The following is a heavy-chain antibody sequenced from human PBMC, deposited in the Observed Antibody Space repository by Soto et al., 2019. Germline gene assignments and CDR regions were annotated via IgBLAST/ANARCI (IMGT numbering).Heavy chain of an antibody. CDR1: GFTFRNYW. V-gene: IGHV3-7*01. Sequence: GGSLRLSCAASGFTFRNYWMGWVRQTPDKGLEWVANIKPDGSDKYYVDSVKGRFTISRDNAKNSVFLQMNSLRAEDTAVYYCARENYFDYWGQGT. CDR2: IKPDGSDK. J-gene: IGHJ4*02. CDR3: ARENYFDY.